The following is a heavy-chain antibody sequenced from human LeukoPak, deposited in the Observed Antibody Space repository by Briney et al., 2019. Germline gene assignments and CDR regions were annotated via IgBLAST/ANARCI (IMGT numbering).Heavy chain of an antibody. CDR1: GLTFSSYS. D-gene: IGHD6-6*01. V-gene: IGHV3-21*01. Sequence: GWSLRLSCAASGLTFSSYSMNWVRQAPGKGLEWVSSISSSSSYIYYADSVKGRFTISRDNAKNSLYLQMNSLRAEDTAVYCCARTSSSSSDYWGQGTLVTVSS. CDR3: ARTSSSSSDY. CDR2: ISSSSSYI. J-gene: IGHJ4*02.